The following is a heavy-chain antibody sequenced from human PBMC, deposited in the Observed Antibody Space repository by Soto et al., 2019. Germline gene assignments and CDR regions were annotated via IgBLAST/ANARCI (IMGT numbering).Heavy chain of an antibody. CDR3: ARGSGSTTWNCWT. D-gene: IGHD1-26*01. V-gene: IGHV3-30-3*01. J-gene: IGHJ1*01. CDR2: TSSEEYKK. Sequence: GGSLRLSCAASGFTFCKFAMKWVRQAPGKGLEWVAVTSSEEYKKYTADTVKGRFNISRDNSRNMLYLQMNSLRPEDTAVYFWARGSGSTTWNCWTRGQGALVT. CDR1: GFTFCKFA.